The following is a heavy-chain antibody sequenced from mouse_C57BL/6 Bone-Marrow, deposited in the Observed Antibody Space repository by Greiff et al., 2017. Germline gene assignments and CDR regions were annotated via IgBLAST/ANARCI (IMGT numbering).Heavy chain of an antibody. J-gene: IGHJ4*01. CDR3: AMTHDYRRGAMDY. CDR2: IDPNSGGT. V-gene: IGHV1-72*01. Sequence: VQLQQPGAELVKPGASVKLSCKASGYTFTSYWMHWVKQRPGRGLEWIGRIDPNSGGTKYNEKFKSKDTLTVDKPSSTAYMQLSNLTSEGSAVYDCAMTHDYRRGAMDYWGQGTSVTVSS. D-gene: IGHD2-4*01. CDR1: GYTFTSYW.